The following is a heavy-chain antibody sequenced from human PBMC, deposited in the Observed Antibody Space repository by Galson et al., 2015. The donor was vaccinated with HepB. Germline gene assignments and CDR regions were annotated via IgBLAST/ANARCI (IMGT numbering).Heavy chain of an antibody. CDR3: ASLDFSYDVLTGLTVFDL. CDR1: RFKFRSFW. Sequence: SLRLSCAASRFKFRSFWVHWVRQAPGKGLVWVASIRNDGETTNYADSVRGRFTLSRDNTKNTLYLQMDSLRPEDTAMYYCASLDFSYDVLTGLTVFDLWDQGTQGTVSS. D-gene: IGHD3-9*01. J-gene: IGHJ4*02. V-gene: IGHV3-74*01. CDR2: IRNDGETT.